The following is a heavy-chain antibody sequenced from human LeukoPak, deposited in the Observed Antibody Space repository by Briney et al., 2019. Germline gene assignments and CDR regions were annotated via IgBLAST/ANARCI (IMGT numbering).Heavy chain of an antibody. V-gene: IGHV3-30*03. CDR3: ARDFLSGGWYRFDY. J-gene: IGHJ4*02. CDR2: ISCDGSNK. Sequence: PGGSLRLSCAASGFTFSSYGMHWVRQAPGKGLEWVAVISCDGSNKYYADSVKGRFTISRDNSKNMLFLQMNSLRSEDTAVYYCARDFLSGGWYRFDYWGQGTLVTVSS. CDR1: GFTFSSYG. D-gene: IGHD6-19*01.